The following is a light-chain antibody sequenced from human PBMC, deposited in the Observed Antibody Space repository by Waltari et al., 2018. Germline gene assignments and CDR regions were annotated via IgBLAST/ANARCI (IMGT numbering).Light chain of an antibody. CDR2: AAS. Sequence: DIQMTQSPSSLSASVGDRVTITCRASQSISSYLNWYQQKPVKAPKLLIYAASSLQSGVPSRFSGSGSGTDFTLTISSLQPEDFATYYCQQSYSTPLTFGGGTKVEIK. CDR3: QQSYSTPLT. V-gene: IGKV1-39*01. J-gene: IGKJ4*01. CDR1: QSISSY.